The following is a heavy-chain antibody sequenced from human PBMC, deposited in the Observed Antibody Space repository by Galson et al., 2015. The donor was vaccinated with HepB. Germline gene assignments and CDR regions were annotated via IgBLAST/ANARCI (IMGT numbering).Heavy chain of an antibody. V-gene: IGHV1-3*01. CDR1: GYTFTSYA. CDR3: ARDGHDILTGSYYYYYGMDV. D-gene: IGHD3-9*01. CDR2: INAGNGNT. J-gene: IGHJ6*02. Sequence: SVKVSCKASGYTFTSYAMHWVRQAPGQRLEWMGWINAGNGNTKYSQKFQGRVTITRDTSASTAYMELSSLRSEDTAVYYCARDGHDILTGSYYYYYGMDVWGQGTTVTVSS.